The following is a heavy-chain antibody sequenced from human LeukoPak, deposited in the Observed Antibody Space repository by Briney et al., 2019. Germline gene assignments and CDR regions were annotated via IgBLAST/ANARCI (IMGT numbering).Heavy chain of an antibody. V-gene: IGHV3-48*04. CDR3: ATDSPETAAFDY. CDR2: IVGSSSNI. Sequence: GGSLRLFCTASGFSFSTYSMNWVRQAPGKGLEWVSYIVGSSSNIYYADSVKGRFTISRDNAKNSLYLQMDSLRAEDTAVYYCATDSPETAAFDYWGQGTLVSVCS. J-gene: IGHJ4*02. CDR1: GFSFSTYS. D-gene: IGHD1-1*01.